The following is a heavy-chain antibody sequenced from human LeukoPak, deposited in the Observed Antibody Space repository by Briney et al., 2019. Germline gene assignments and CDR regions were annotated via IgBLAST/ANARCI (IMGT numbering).Heavy chain of an antibody. J-gene: IGHJ3*02. CDR2: ISYSGNT. CDR1: GGSISSSSYY. Sequence: TSSETLSLTCTVSGGSISSSSYYWGWIRQPPGKGLEWVRTISYSGNTYYNPSLKSRVTISLDTSKNQFSLRLNSVTAADTAVYYCARRDYGRGDAFDIWGQGTMVTVSS. CDR3: ARRDYGRGDAFDI. V-gene: IGHV4-39*01. D-gene: IGHD4-17*01.